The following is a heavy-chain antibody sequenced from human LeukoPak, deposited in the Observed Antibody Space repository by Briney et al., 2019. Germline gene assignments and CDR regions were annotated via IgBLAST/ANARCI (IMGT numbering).Heavy chain of an antibody. Sequence: GASVKVSYKASGYTFTSYDINWVRQATGQGLEWMGWMNANSGNTGYAQKLQGRVTMTSNTSNSPAYMGLICLRSEDTAVNDRARGYSSSWLAAGREDAFDVWGQGTMVTASS. V-gene: IGHV1-8*01. J-gene: IGHJ3*01. CDR1: GYTFTSYD. CDR2: MNANSGNT. CDR3: ARGYSSSWLAAGREDAFDV. D-gene: IGHD6-13*01.